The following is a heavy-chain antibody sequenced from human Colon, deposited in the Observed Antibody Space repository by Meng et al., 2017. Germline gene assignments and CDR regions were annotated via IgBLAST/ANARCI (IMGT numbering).Heavy chain of an antibody. D-gene: IGHD2-15*01. CDR2: VNSDGSYT. J-gene: IGHJ4*02. CDR3: AMVDGY. CDR1: GFTFSSEW. V-gene: IGHV3-74*01. Sequence: DVHLVESGGGLVQPGGSLRLSCAASGFTFSSEWMHWVRQAPGKGLVWVSGVNSDGSYTYYADSVKGPFTISKDNAKNTLYLQMNSLRDEDTGLYHCAMVDGYWGQGTLVTVSS.